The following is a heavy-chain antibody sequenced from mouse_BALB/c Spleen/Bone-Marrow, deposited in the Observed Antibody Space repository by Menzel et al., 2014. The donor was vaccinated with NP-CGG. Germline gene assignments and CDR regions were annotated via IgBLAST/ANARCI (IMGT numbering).Heavy chain of an antibody. J-gene: IGHJ3*01. Sequence: VMLAESRPELVAPSQSLSITCTDSGFSLTSYGVHWVRQPPEKGLEWLGVIWAGGSTNYNSALMSRLSISKDNSKSQVFLKMNSLQTDDTAMYYCGRGYGSVWFAYWRQGTLFTVSA. V-gene: IGHV2-9*02. CDR1: GFSLTSYG. CDR2: IWAGGST. CDR3: GRGYGSVWFAY. D-gene: IGHD1-1*02.